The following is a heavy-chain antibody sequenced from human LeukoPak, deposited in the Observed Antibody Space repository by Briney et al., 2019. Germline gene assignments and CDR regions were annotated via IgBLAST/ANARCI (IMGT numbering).Heavy chain of an antibody. J-gene: IGHJ4*02. V-gene: IGHV3-48*03. CDR2: ISSSGSTI. CDR3: TRLGLAAAGTDQ. Sequence: GGSLRLSCAASGFTFSSYEMNWVRQAPGKGLEWVSYISSSGSTIYYADSVKGRFTVSRDNAKNSLYLQMNSLKTEDTAVYYCTRLGLAAAGTDQWGQGTLVTVSS. D-gene: IGHD6-13*01. CDR1: GFTFSSYE.